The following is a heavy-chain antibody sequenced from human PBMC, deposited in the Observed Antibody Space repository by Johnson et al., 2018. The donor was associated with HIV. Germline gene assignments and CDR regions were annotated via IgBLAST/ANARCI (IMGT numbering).Heavy chain of an antibody. CDR3: AKARSLLDYGGFDAFDI. J-gene: IGHJ3*02. CDR2: ISSSGSTI. Sequence: QVQLVESGGGVVQPGRSLRLSCAASGFTFSDYYMSWIRQAPGKGLEWVSYISSSGSTIYYADSVKGRFTISRDNSKNTLSLQMNSLRVEDTAMYYCAKARSLLDYGGFDAFDIWGQGTLVNVSS. CDR1: GFTFSDYY. V-gene: IGHV3-11*04. D-gene: IGHD4-23*01.